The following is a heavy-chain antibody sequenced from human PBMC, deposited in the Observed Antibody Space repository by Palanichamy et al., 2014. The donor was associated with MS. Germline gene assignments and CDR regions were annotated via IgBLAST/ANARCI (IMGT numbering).Heavy chain of an antibody. Sequence: QVQLVQSGAEVKKPGASVKVSCKASGYSFPNYDINWVRQAAGQGLEWMGYLNPNNGDTGYAQRFQGRVTLTRSTSLRTAYIELRSLRFDDTAVYYCARVIAAGDFDFWGRGTLVTVSS. V-gene: IGHV1-8*01. CDR1: GYSFPNYD. CDR3: ARVIAAGDFDF. D-gene: IGHD6-13*01. J-gene: IGHJ4*02. CDR2: LNPNNGDT.